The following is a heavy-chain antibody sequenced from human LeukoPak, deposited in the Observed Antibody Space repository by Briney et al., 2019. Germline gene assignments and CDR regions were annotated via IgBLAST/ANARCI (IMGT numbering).Heavy chain of an antibody. D-gene: IGHD3-9*01. Sequence: SETLSLTCSVSGGAIDNYYWSWIRQPPGEGLGWIGYIYYSGTTHYNPSFKSRVTMSVDTSKNEFSLKVNSVTAAETGMYYCARLPPYDILTGGTFDIWGQGTMVTVAS. CDR3: ARLPPYDILTGGTFDI. CDR2: IYYSGTT. CDR1: GGAIDNYY. V-gene: IGHV4-59*01. J-gene: IGHJ3*02.